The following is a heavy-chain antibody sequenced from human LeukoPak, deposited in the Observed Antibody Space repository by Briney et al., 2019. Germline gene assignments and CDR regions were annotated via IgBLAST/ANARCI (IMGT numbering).Heavy chain of an antibody. J-gene: IGHJ4*02. D-gene: IGHD3-3*01. CDR1: VGSISSSSYY. V-gene: IGHV4-39*01. CDR2: IYYSGST. CDR3: ARITIFGVVIIPFDY. Sequence: PSETLSLTCTVSVGSISSSSYYWGWIRQPPGEGLEWIGSIYYSGSTYYNPSLKSRVTISVDTSKNQFSLKLSSVTAADTAVYYCARITIFGVVIIPFDYWGQGTLVTVSS.